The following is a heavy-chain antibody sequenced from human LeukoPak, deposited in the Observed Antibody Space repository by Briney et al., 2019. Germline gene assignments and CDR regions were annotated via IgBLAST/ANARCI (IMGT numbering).Heavy chain of an antibody. V-gene: IGHV1-46*01. D-gene: IGHD4-17*01. Sequence: VASLKVSCKASGYIFTNYFIHWVRQAPGQGPEWMGIINPSGGSTRFAQKFQGRVSMTRDTSTSTVYMGLSSLRSEDTAVYYCARGYGDYEGFDYWGQGTLVTVSS. CDR3: ARGYGDYEGFDY. CDR1: GYIFTNYF. J-gene: IGHJ4*02. CDR2: INPSGGST.